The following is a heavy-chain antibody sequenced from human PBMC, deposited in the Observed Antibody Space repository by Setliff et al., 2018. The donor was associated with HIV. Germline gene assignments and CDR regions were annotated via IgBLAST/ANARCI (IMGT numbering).Heavy chain of an antibody. J-gene: IGHJ6*02. CDR3: ARDDEMGTVTEHYYYGMGV. V-gene: IGHV1-2*02. Sequence: ASVKVSCKASGYTFTGYFIHWVRQAPGQGLEWMGWINPNNGGTNYAQKFQGRVTMTRDTSISTAYMELNRLRSDDTAVYYCARDDEMGTVTEHYYYGMGVWGQGTTVTVSS. CDR2: INPNNGGT. D-gene: IGHD4-4*01. CDR1: GYTFTGYF.